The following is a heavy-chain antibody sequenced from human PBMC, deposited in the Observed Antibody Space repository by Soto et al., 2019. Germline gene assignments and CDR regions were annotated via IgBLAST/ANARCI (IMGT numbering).Heavy chain of an antibody. CDR3: ATSPGFDGYYVV. J-gene: IGHJ4*02. D-gene: IGHD3-10*02. CDR1: GGTFSTKYA. V-gene: IGHV1-69*01. Sequence: QVQLVQSGAEVKKPGSSVKVSCKASGGTFSTKYAISWVRQAPGEGLEWMGGITPSFGTRDYAQKFQDRVTITADASTSIVYMELTSLRSQDTAVYYCATSPGFDGYYVVWGQGTLVTVSS. CDR2: ITPSFGTR.